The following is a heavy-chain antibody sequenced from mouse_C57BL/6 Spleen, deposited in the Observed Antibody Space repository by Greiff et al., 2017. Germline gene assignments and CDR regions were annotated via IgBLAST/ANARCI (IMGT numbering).Heavy chain of an antibody. J-gene: IGHJ4*01. CDR1: GYAFSSYW. V-gene: IGHV1-80*01. CDR2: IYPGDGDT. CDR3: ARSNNYNYAMDY. Sequence: QVQLQQSGAELVKPGASVTISCKASGYAFSSYWMNWVKQRPGKGLEWIGQIYPGDGDTNYNGKFKGKATLTVDKSSSTAYMQLSSLTSEDSAVYFCARSNNYNYAMDYWGEESSVTVSS. D-gene: IGHD5-1-1*01.